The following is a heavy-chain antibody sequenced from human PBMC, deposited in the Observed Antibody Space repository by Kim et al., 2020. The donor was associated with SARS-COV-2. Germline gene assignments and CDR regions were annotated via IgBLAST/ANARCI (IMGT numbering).Heavy chain of an antibody. CDR3: ARRAVDSSGTYYFDY. Sequence: GGSLRISCAASGFTFSRYWMHWVHQPPGKGLVWVSRIYSDGSGTSYADSVKGRFTISRDNAKNTLYLQMNSLRAEDTALYYCARRAVDSSGTYYFDYWGQGTLVTVSS. CDR2: IYSDGSGT. J-gene: IGHJ4*02. D-gene: IGHD3-22*01. CDR1: GFTFSRYW. V-gene: IGHV3-74*01.